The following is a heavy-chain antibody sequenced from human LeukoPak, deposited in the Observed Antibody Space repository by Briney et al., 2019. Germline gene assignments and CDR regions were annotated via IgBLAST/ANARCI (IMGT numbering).Heavy chain of an antibody. CDR1: GYTFTSYD. CDR3: ARGLGVSSSWLYYYYYYGMDV. CDR2: MNPNSGNT. D-gene: IGHD6-13*01. V-gene: IGHV1-8*03. Sequence: ASVKVSCKASGYTFTSYDINWVRQATGQGLEWMGWMNPNSGNTGYAQKFQGRVTITRNTSISTAYMELSSLRSEDTAVYYCARGLGVSSSWLYYYYYYGMDVWGQGTTVTVSS. J-gene: IGHJ6*02.